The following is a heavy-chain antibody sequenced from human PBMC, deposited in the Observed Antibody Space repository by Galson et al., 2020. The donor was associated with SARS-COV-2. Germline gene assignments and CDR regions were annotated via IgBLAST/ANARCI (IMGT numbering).Heavy chain of an antibody. J-gene: IGHJ3*02. CDR3: ARQGLYSGILVRPFYI. Sequence: GESLKISCKASGYSFTNHWIGWVRQMPGKGLEWMGIMYPGDFDTRYSPSFQGQVTISVDKSITTAYLRWSSLKASDTAIYYCARQGLYSGILVRPFYIWGQGTVVTVSS. D-gene: IGHD1-26*01. CDR1: GYSFTNHW. CDR2: MYPGDFDT. V-gene: IGHV5-51*01.